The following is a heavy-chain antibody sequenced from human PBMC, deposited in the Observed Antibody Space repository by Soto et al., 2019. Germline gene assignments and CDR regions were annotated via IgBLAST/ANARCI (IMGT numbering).Heavy chain of an antibody. CDR2: INPNRGGT. CDR1: GFTFSDYY. Sequence: ASVTVSCKASGFTFSDYYIYWVRQAPGQRLEWIGWINPNRGGTNNAQKFQGRVTMTRDTSTSTVYMELSALISDDTAVYYCARSLLDEYSSSWRSAYYGMDVWGQGTTVTVSS. CDR3: ARSLLDEYSSSWRSAYYGMDV. J-gene: IGHJ6*02. D-gene: IGHD6-13*01. V-gene: IGHV1-2*02.